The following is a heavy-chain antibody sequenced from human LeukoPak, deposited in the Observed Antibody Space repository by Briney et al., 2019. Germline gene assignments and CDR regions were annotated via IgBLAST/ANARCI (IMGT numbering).Heavy chain of an antibody. CDR2: IYYSGST. CDR1: GGSISSYY. J-gene: IGHJ4*02. V-gene: IGHV4-59*01. CDR3: ARCYGDYVGPYYSDY. D-gene: IGHD4-17*01. Sequence: NPSETLSLTCTVSGGSISSYYWSWIRQPPGKGLEWIGYIYYSGSTNYNPSLKSRVTISVDTSKNQFSLKLSSVTAADTAVYYCARCYGDYVGPYYSDYWGQGTLVTVSS.